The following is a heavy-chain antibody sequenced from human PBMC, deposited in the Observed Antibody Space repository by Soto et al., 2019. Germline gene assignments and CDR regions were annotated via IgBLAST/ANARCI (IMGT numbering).Heavy chain of an antibody. CDR3: AKEGPRVTMIVVVPIPQYFDY. V-gene: IGHV3-23*01. D-gene: IGHD3-22*01. CDR1: GFTFSSYA. Sequence: GSLRLSCAASGFTFSSYAMSWVRQAPGKGLEWVSAISGSGGSTYYADSVKGRCTISRDNSKNTLYLQMNSLRAEDTAVYYCAKEGPRVTMIVVVPIPQYFDYWGQGTLVTVSS. J-gene: IGHJ4*02. CDR2: ISGSGGST.